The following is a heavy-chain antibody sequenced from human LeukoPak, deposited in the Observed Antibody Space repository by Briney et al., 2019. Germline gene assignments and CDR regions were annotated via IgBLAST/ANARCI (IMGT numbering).Heavy chain of an antibody. V-gene: IGHV3-23*01. D-gene: IGHD4-17*01. Sequence: GGSLRLSCAASGFSFSSNAMSWVRQAPGKGLEWVSAIINSGGSTHYADSVKGRFTISRDNSKNMLYLQMNSQRAEDTALYYCAKDIYGDYGGLDYWGQGTLVTVSS. CDR3: AKDIYGDYGGLDY. CDR1: GFSFSSNA. CDR2: IINSGGST. J-gene: IGHJ4*02.